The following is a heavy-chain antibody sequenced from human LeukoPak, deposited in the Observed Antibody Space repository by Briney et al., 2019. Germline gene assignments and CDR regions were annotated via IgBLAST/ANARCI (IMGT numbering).Heavy chain of an antibody. V-gene: IGHV1-2*02. J-gene: IGHJ4*02. CDR2: IHPNTGAT. CDR3: ARDMGRYSGYDYDY. CDR1: GYTFTDYY. Sequence: ASVTVSCTTSGYTFTDYYLHRVRQPPGQGLEWVGWIHPNTGATHYAQKFQGRLTMTRDTSISTVYMELTRLRSDDTAVYYCARDMGRYSGYDYDYWGQGTLVTASS. D-gene: IGHD5-12*01.